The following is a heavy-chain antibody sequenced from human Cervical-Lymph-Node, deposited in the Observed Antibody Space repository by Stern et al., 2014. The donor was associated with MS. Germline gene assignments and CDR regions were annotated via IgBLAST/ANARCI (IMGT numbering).Heavy chain of an antibody. V-gene: IGHV2-5*02. D-gene: IGHD1-1*01. Sequence: QITLKESGPTLMKPTQTLTLTCTFSGFSLSTSGVGVGWIRQPPGKALEWLALIYWDDDKRFSPSLKSRLTITKDTSKNQVVLTMTNMDPVDTATYYCARFPGVLEPLDYWGQGTLVTVSS. CDR1: GFSLSTSGVG. CDR3: ARFPGVLEPLDY. CDR2: IYWDDDK. J-gene: IGHJ4*02.